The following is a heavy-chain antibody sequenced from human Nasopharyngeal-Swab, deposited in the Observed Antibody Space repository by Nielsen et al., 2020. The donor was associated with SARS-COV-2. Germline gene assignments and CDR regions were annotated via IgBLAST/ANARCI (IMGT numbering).Heavy chain of an antibody. CDR2: ISPDGGII. D-gene: IGHD3-3*01. J-gene: IGHJ2*01. V-gene: IGHV3-30*04. Sequence: GESLKISCAASGFTFSNFAMHWVRQAPGKGLEWVALISPDGGIIYYADSVKGRFTIYRDKAKYTLYVQMNSLRPEDTAVYYCARDYDCWSAHWYFDLWGRGTLVTVSS. CDR3: ARDYDCWSAHWYFDL. CDR1: GFTFSNFA.